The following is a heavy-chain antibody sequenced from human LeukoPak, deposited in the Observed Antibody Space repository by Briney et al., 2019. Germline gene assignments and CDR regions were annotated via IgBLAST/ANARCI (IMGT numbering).Heavy chain of an antibody. Sequence: PGGSLRLSCAASAFTFSSYAMSWVRQAPGKGLEWVSAISGSGSSTYLADSVRGRFTISRDNSKNTLYLQMNSLRAEDTAVYYCAKEGRYSSPYYYMDVWGKGTTVTVSS. CDR1: AFTFSSYA. D-gene: IGHD6-13*01. J-gene: IGHJ6*03. V-gene: IGHV3-23*01. CDR2: ISGSGSST. CDR3: AKEGRYSSPYYYMDV.